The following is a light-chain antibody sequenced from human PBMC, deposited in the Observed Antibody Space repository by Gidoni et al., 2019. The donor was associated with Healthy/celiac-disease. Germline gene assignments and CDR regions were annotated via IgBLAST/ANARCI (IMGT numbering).Light chain of an antibody. CDR1: QSVSSSY. J-gene: IGKJ2*01. CDR2: GAS. Sequence: EIVLTQSPGTLSLSPGERATLACRASQSVSSSYLAWYQQKPGKAPRLLIYGASSRATGIPDRFSGSGSVTDFTLTISRLEPEDFAVYYCQQYGTSPPYTFGQGTKLEIK. V-gene: IGKV3-20*01. CDR3: QQYGTSPPYT.